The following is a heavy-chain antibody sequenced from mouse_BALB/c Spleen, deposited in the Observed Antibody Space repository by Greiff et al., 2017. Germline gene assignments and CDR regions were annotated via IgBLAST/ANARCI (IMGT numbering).Heavy chain of an antibody. CDR2: ILPGSGST. V-gene: IGHV1-9*01. J-gene: IGHJ2*01. Sequence: VQLVESGAELMKPGASVKISCKATGYTFSSYWIEWVKQRPGHGLEWIGEILPGSGSTNYNEKFKGKATFTADTSSNTAYMQLSSLTSEDSAVYYCARSARATHFDYWGQGTTLTVSS. D-gene: IGHD3-1*01. CDR3: ARSARATHFDY. CDR1: GYTFSSYW.